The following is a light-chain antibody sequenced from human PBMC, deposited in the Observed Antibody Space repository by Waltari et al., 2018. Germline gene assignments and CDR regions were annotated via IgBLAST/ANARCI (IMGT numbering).Light chain of an antibody. CDR1: RGSIVSNY. J-gene: IGLJ3*02. Sequence: FMLTQPHSVSESPGKRVTISCTRSRGSIVSNYVQWYQQRPGSAPTPIIYENNRSPSGVPDRFSVSIDSSSNSASLVISGVKTEDEADYYCQSYNSTGWVFGGGTKLTVL. CDR3: QSYNSTGWV. V-gene: IGLV6-57*03. CDR2: ENN.